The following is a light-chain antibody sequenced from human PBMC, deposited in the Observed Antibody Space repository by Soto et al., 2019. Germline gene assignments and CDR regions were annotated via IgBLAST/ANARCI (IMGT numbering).Light chain of an antibody. CDR2: GAS. Sequence: IVVKQSAGIVSLSPGERASLSCGASHSISRSFLSWDQQKPGQAPRLLIYGASNRATGIPDRFSRSASRTHFTITIIRLEHEDSAVYFCQQYANPPITFGGGSKLDIK. J-gene: IGKJ4*01. V-gene: IGKV3-20*01. CDR1: HSISRSF. CDR3: QQYANPPIT.